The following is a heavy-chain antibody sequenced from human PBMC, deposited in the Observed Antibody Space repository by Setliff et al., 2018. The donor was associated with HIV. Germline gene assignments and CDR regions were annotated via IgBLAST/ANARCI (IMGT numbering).Heavy chain of an antibody. V-gene: IGHV4-39*02. CDR1: GGSISSSSYY. D-gene: IGHD2-15*01. J-gene: IGHJ4*02. Sequence: SETLSLTCTVYGGSISSSSYYGGWIRQPPGKGLEWIGSIYHSGSTYYNPSLQSRVTMAVDASKRHFSLKLSSVTAADTAVYYCARTMAIPATQPFDYWGQGTLVTVSS. CDR3: ARTMAIPATQPFDY. CDR2: IYHSGST.